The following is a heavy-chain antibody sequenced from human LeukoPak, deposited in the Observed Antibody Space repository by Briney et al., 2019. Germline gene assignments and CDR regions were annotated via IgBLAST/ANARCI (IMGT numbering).Heavy chain of an antibody. CDR1: GYTFTSYG. V-gene: IGHV1-18*01. CDR3: ARRAVAYYYYYYMDV. CDR2: ISVYNSNT. Sequence: ASVKVSCKASGYTFTSYGISWVRQAPGQGLEWVGWISVYNSNTNYAQKLQGRVTMTTDTSTSTAYMELRSLRSDDTAVYYCARRAVAYYYYYYMDVWGKGTTVTVSS. D-gene: IGHD6-19*01. J-gene: IGHJ6*03.